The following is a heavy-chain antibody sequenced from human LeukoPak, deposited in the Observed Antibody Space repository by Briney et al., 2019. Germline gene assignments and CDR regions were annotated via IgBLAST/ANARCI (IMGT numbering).Heavy chain of an antibody. J-gene: IGHJ4*02. CDR2: INPSGGST. CDR1: GYTFTSYY. Sequence: GASVKVSCKASGYTFTSYYMHWVRQAPGQGLEWMGIINPSGGSTSYAQKFQGRVTMTRDMSTSTVYMELSSLRSEDTAVYYCARVPGIVGATKVGYFDYWGQGTLVTVSS. D-gene: IGHD1-26*01. V-gene: IGHV1-46*01. CDR3: ARVPGIVGATKVGYFDY.